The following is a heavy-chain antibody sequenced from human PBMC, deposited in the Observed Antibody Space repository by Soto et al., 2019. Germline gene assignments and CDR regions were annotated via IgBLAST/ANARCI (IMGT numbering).Heavy chain of an antibody. J-gene: IGHJ3*02. CDR2: IIPILGIA. CDR1: GGTFSSYT. CDR3: ARNQNPPGIPIDSSDI. Sequence: SVKVSCKASGGTFSSYTISWVRQAPGQGLEWMGRIIPILGIANYAQKFQGRVTITADKSTSTAYMELSSLRSEDTALYYCARNQNPPGIPIDSSDIWGQGTMVTVSS. V-gene: IGHV1-69*02.